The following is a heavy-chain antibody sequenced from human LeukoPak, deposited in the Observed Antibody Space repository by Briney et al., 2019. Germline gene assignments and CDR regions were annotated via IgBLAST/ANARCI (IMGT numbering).Heavy chain of an antibody. CDR1: GFTLINFN. V-gene: IGHV3-7*01. J-gene: IGHJ5*02. Sequence: GGSLRLSCAASGFTLINFNINWVRQAPGKGLEWVANIKQDGSEKHYVDSVKGRFTISRDNAKKSLYLQMNSLRAEDTAVYYCARSSGYYYYWFDPWGQGTLVTVSS. CDR2: IKQDGSEK. D-gene: IGHD3-22*01. CDR3: ARSSGYYYYWFDP.